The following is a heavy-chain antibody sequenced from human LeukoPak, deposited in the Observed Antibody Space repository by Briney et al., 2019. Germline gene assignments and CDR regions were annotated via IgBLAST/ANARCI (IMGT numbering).Heavy chain of an antibody. J-gene: IGHJ4*02. Sequence: GGSLRLSCAASGFNFSAYGMHWVRQAPGKGLEWVTFIQFDGTNKDYADSVKGRFTVSRDNSKNTLYLQMNSLRAEDTAVYYCAKVPTGGDLDSYFVYWGQGTLVTVSS. CDR3: AKVPTGGDLDSYFVY. V-gene: IGHV3-30*02. D-gene: IGHD4-17*01. CDR1: GFNFSAYG. CDR2: IQFDGTNK.